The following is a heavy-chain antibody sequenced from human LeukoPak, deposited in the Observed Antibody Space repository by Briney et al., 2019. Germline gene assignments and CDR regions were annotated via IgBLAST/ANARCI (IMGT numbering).Heavy chain of an antibody. J-gene: IGHJ5*02. V-gene: IGHV4-39*01. CDR3: ARRGKARVFLQPPGGFDP. D-gene: IGHD7-27*01. Sequence: PSETLSLTCTVSGGSISSSSYYWGWIRQPPGKGLEWIGSIYYSGSTYYNPSLKSRVTISVDTSKNQFSLKLSSVTAADTAVYYCARRGKARVFLQPPGGFDPWGQGTLVTVSS. CDR2: IYYSGST. CDR1: GGSISSSSYY.